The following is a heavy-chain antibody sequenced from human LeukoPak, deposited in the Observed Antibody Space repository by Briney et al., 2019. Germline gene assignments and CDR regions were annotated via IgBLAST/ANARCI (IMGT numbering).Heavy chain of an antibody. D-gene: IGHD2-15*01. CDR2: ISSSGSTI. J-gene: IGHJ6*03. V-gene: IGHV3-11*04. Sequence: PGGSLRLSCAASGFTFSDYYMSWIRQTPGKGLEWVSFISSSGSTIYYADSVKGRFTISRDNAKNSLYLQMNSLRAEDTAVYYCARYPGGCCSGGSCYSGYYYYYMDVWGKGTTVTISS. CDR1: GFTFSDYY. CDR3: ARYPGGCCSGGSCYSGYYYYYMDV.